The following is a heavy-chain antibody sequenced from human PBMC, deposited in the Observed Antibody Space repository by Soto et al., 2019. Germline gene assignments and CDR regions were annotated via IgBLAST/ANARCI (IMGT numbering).Heavy chain of an antibody. D-gene: IGHD3-22*01. CDR1: GFTFSDYY. CDR3: ARDLGYYDSSGYFDY. J-gene: IGHJ4*02. Sequence: GGSLRLSCSASGFTFSDYYMSWIRQAPGKGLEWVSYISSSDTIISYADSVKGRFTISRDNAKNSLYLQMNSLRAEDTAVYYCARDLGYYDSSGYFDYWGQGTLVTVSS. CDR2: ISSSDTII. V-gene: IGHV3-11*01.